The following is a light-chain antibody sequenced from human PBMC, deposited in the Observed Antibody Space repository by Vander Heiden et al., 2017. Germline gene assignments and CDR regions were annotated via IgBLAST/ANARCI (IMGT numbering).Light chain of an antibody. CDR2: KDS. J-gene: IGLJ2*01. V-gene: IGLV3-1*01. Sequence: SYELTQPPSVSVSPGQPASITCSGDKLGDKYACWYQQKPAQSPVLVIYKDSKRPSGFPERFSGSNSGNTATLTISGTQAMDEADYYCQAWDSSTAVFGGGTKLTVL. CDR3: QAWDSSTAV. CDR1: KLGDKY.